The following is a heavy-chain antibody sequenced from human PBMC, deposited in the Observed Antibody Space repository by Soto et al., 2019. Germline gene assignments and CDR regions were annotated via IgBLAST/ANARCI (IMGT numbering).Heavy chain of an antibody. CDR2: ILYSGTT. Sequence: QVQLQESGPGLVKPSQTLSLTCTVSGGSISSGDYYWSWIRQPPGKGLEWIGYILYSGTTNYNPPIESRLTISVDTSKNQFSLKLTSVTAADTAVYYCARNGALDYWGRGTLVTVSS. V-gene: IGHV4-30-4*01. CDR3: ARNGALDY. D-gene: IGHD2-8*01. CDR1: GGSISSGDYY. J-gene: IGHJ4*02.